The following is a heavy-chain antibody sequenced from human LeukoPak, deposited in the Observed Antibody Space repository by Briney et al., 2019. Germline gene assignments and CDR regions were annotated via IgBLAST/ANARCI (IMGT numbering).Heavy chain of an antibody. CDR2: MNPDGSAK. V-gene: IGHV3-7*01. J-gene: IGHJ3*02. CDR3: ARDPYHGALDI. Sequence: GGSLRLSCAASGFSLSASWMTWVRQAPGKGLEWVANMNPDGSAKYYVDSVKGRFTTYRDNAQSSVFLEMNSLRADDTAVYYCARDPYHGALDIWGQGTMVTVSS. CDR1: GFSLSASW. D-gene: IGHD1-14*01.